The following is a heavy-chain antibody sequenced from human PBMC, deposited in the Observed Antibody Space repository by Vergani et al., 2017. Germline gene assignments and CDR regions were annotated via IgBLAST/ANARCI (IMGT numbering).Heavy chain of an antibody. Sequence: QVQLQQSGPGLVKPSQTLSLTCAISGDSVSSNSAAWNWIRQSPSRGLEWLGRTYYSSKLYNDYAVSVKSRITINPDTSKNQFSLQLNSVTPDDTSVYYCARVSPDYAGNSGSYYYMDVWGKGTTVTVSS. D-gene: IGHD4-23*01. CDR1: GDSVSSNSAA. J-gene: IGHJ6*03. V-gene: IGHV6-1*01. CDR2: TYYSSKLYN. CDR3: ARVSPDYAGNSGSYYYMDV.